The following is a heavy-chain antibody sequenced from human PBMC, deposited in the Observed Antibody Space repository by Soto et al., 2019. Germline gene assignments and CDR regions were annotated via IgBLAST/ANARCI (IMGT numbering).Heavy chain of an antibody. D-gene: IGHD3-3*01. Sequence: SSETLSLTCTVSGGSISSGDYYWSWIRQPPGKGLEWIGYIYYSGSTYYNPSLKSRVTISVDTSKNQFSLKLSSVTAADTAVYYCAREVITIFGVVTTNWFDPWGQGTLVTVSS. CDR2: IYYSGST. CDR3: AREVITIFGVVTTNWFDP. V-gene: IGHV4-30-4*01. J-gene: IGHJ5*02. CDR1: GGSISSGDYY.